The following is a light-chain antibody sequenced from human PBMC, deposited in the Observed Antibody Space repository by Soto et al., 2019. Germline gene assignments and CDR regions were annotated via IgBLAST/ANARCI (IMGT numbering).Light chain of an antibody. CDR3: QQYNNWPPVFT. Sequence: EIMMTQSPATLSVSLGERATLFCRASQNVRSNLAWYQQKPGQAPRLLIHGASSRATGIPDRFSGSGFGTEFPLTINSLQSEDFAVYYSQQYNNWPPVFTFGPGTKVEI. J-gene: IGKJ3*01. CDR2: GAS. V-gene: IGKV3D-15*01. CDR1: QNVRSN.